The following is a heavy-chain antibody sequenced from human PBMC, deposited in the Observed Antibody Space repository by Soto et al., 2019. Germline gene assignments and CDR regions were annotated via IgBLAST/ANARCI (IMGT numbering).Heavy chain of an antibody. Sequence: QVQLVQSGAEVKKPGASVKVSCKASGYTFTSYGISWVRQAPGQGLEWMGWISAYNGNTNYAQKLQGRVTMTTDTPTSTAYMELRSLRSDDTAVYYCARDGGDCSSTSCFGYGGYYYYYMDVWGKGTTVTVSS. D-gene: IGHD2-2*01. CDR3: ARDGGDCSSTSCFGYGGYYYYYMDV. CDR1: GYTFTSYG. CDR2: ISAYNGNT. V-gene: IGHV1-18*01. J-gene: IGHJ6*03.